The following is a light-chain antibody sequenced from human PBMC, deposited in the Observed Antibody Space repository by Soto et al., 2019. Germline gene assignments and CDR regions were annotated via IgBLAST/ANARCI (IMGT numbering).Light chain of an antibody. CDR3: DKYDSVPWT. CDR2: AAS. Sequence: DIQMTQSPSSLSASVGDRVTITCRASQGISSSLAWYQQKPGNAPKLLIYAASTFQSGVPYRLSGSGSDTDFTLTIRSLQPEYFATYYCDKYDSVPWTFGPGTNV. J-gene: IGKJ3*01. CDR1: QGISSS. V-gene: IGKV1-27*01.